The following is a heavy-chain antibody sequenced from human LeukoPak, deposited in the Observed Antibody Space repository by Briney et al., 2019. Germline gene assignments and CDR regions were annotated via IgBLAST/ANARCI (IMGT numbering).Heavy chain of an antibody. Sequence: PGGSLRLSCAASGFMFSNYGMHWVRQAPGKGLEWVAVISSDGGSKYYSDSVRGRFTISRDNSKSTLYLEMSSLRTDDTAVYYCAEDWDRSADDGFDFWGQGTVVTVSS. CDR3: AEDWDRSADDGFDF. CDR2: ISSDGGSK. V-gene: IGHV3-30*18. J-gene: IGHJ3*01. CDR1: GFMFSNYG. D-gene: IGHD1-26*01.